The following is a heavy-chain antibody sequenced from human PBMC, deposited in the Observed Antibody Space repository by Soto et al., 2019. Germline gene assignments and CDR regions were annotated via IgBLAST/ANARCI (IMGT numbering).Heavy chain of an antibody. CDR1: GFTFSSYA. V-gene: IGHV3-23*01. D-gene: IGHD2-2*01. Sequence: PGGSLRLSCAASGFTFSSYAMSWVRQAPGKGLEWVSAISGSGGSTYYADSVKGRFTISRDNSKNTLYLQMNSLRAEDTAVYYCAKDPGRYGSTSCYEFDYWGQGTLVTVSS. J-gene: IGHJ4*02. CDR2: ISGSGGST. CDR3: AKDPGRYGSTSCYEFDY.